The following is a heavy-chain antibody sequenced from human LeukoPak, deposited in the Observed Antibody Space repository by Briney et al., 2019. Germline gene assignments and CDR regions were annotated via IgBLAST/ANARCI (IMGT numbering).Heavy chain of an antibody. D-gene: IGHD1-26*01. CDR1: GFTFSSHA. V-gene: IGHV3-23*01. J-gene: IGHJ4*02. CDR3: AKDEASGSYFDY. Sequence: PGGSLRLSCAASGFTFSSHAMSWVRQAPGKGLEWVSAISGSGGSTYYADSVKGRFTISRDNSKNTLYLQMNSLRAEDTAVYYCAKDEASGSYFDYWGQGTLVTVSS. CDR2: ISGSGGST.